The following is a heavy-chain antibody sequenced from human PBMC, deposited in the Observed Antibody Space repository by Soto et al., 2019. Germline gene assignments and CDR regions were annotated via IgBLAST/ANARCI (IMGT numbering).Heavy chain of an antibody. CDR1: GFTFSSYD. CDR3: ARGVVAAGRGEDAFDI. D-gene: IGHD2-15*01. V-gene: IGHV3-13*01. Sequence: EVQLVESGGGLVQPGGSLRLSCAASGFTFSSYDMHWVRQATGKDLEWVSAIGTAGDTYYPGSVKGRFTISRENAKNSLYLQMNSLRAGDTAVYYCARGVVAAGRGEDAFDIWGQGTMVTVSS. CDR2: IGTAGDT. J-gene: IGHJ3*02.